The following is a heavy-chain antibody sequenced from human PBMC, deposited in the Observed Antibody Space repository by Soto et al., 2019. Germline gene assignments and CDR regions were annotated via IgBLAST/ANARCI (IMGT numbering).Heavy chain of an antibody. J-gene: IGHJ4*02. CDR3: AREIGYCSGGSCYGGYFDY. CDR1: GFTFSSYA. V-gene: IGHV3-30-3*01. Sequence: GGSLRLSCAASGFTFSSYAMHWVRQAPGKGLEWVAVISYDGSNKYYADSVKGRFTISRDNSKNTLYLQMNSLRAEDTAVYYCAREIGYCSGGSCYGGYFDYWGQGTLVTVSS. D-gene: IGHD2-15*01. CDR2: ISYDGSNK.